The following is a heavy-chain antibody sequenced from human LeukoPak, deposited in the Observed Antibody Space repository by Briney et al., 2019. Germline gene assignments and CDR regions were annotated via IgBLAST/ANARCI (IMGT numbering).Heavy chain of an antibody. V-gene: IGHV4-31*03. CDR1: GGSISSGGYY. CDR3: ARYRLGYCSSTSCYKRSFDYGMDV. Sequence: SQTLSLTCTVSGGSISSGGYYWSWIRQHPGKGLEWIGYIYYSGSTYYNPSLKSRVTISVDTSKNQFSLKLSSVTAADTAVYYCARYRLGYCSSTSCYKRSFDYGMDVWGQGTTVTVSS. D-gene: IGHD2-2*02. CDR2: IYYSGST. J-gene: IGHJ6*02.